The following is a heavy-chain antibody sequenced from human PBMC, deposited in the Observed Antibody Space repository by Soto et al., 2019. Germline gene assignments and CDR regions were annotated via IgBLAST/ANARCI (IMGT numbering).Heavy chain of an antibody. CDR2: INNAGTT. V-gene: IGHV3-66*01. Sequence: EVQLVESGGTLVQPGGSLKLSCAASGFDASVNFMTWVRQAPGKGLEWVTAINNAGTTFYADSVKGRFSISRDDSKNTLFLKMNTLRAEDTAFYYCVRENSYSGREVGGKGTAVPVSP. J-gene: IGHJ6*04. CDR3: VRENSYSGREV. CDR1: GFDASVNF.